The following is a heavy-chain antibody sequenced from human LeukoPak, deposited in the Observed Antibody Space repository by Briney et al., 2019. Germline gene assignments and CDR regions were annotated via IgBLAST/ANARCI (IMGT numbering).Heavy chain of an antibody. Sequence: SETRSLTCGVSVGSISSGNWWSWVRQSPGKGLEWIGEIYHNGTPNYNPSLKSRVTISADTFKNHFSLKLTSVTAADTAVYYCATAPILRGEGGEHYKYGMDVWGQGTTVFVSS. D-gene: IGHD2-2*02. CDR3: ATAPILRGEGGEHYKYGMDV. J-gene: IGHJ6*02. CDR2: IYHNGTP. CDR1: VGSISSGNW. V-gene: IGHV4/OR15-8*01.